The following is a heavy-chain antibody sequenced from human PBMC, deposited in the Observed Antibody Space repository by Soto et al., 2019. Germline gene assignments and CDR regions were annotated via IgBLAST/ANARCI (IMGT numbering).Heavy chain of an antibody. CDR1: GFTFSSYG. J-gene: IGHJ4*02. CDR2: ISYDGSNK. V-gene: IGHV3-30*18. Sequence: GGSLRLSCAASGFTFSSYGMHRVRQAPGKGLEWVAVISYDGSNKYYADSVKGRFTISRDNSKNTLYLQMNSLRAEDTAVYYCAKLSVYDSSGSRDYWGQGTLVTVSS. D-gene: IGHD3-22*01. CDR3: AKLSVYDSSGSRDY.